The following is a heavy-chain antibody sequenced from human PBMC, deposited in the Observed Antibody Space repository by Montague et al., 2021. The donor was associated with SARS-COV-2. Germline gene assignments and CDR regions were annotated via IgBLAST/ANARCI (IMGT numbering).Heavy chain of an antibody. CDR1: GDSVSTNSGT. D-gene: IGHD2-15*01. J-gene: IGHJ4*02. CDR2: TYYRSEWYS. V-gene: IGHV6-1*01. Sequence: CAISGDSVSTNSGTWNWVGLSPSRGLEWLGRTYYRSEWYSDYSVSVRSRISINPDTSKNQFSLQLNSVTPEDTAVYYCARAERGSCGDGNCYQYFFNYWGQGTLVTVSS. CDR3: ARAERGSCGDGNCYQYFFNY.